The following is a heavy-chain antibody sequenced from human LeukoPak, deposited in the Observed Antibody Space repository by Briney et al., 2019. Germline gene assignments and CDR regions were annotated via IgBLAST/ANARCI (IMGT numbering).Heavy chain of an antibody. Sequence: GGSLRLSCGASGFIFKRYWMSWVRQAPGKGPEWVANIKENGSEEYYVDSVRGRFTISRDNAKNSLYLQMNSLRAEDTAVYYCARVLSGGSCIFDYWGQGTPVTVSS. CDR3: ARVLSGGSCIFDY. V-gene: IGHV3-7*03. D-gene: IGHD2-15*01. CDR1: GFIFKRYW. CDR2: IKENGSEE. J-gene: IGHJ4*02.